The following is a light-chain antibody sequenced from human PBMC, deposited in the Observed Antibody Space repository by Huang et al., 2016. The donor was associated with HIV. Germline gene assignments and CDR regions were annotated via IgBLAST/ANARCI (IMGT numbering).Light chain of an antibody. CDR2: DAS. CDR1: QSVSSY. CDR3: QQRSNWPPLT. Sequence: EIVLTQSPATLSLSPGERATLSCRASQSVSSYLAWYQQKPGQAPRLLIYDASNRATGIPARFSGSGSGTDFTRTISGLEPEDFAVYYCQQRSNWPPLTFGGGTKVE. J-gene: IGKJ4*01. V-gene: IGKV3-11*01.